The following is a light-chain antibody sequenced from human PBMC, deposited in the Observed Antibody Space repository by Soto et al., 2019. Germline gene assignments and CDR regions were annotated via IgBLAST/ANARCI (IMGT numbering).Light chain of an antibody. Sequence: QSLLTQLAYVSGSPGQSVTISCTGTSGDIGGYKFVSWYQQHSGKAPKLIIYDVTSRPSGISDRFSGSKSGNSASLTISGLQAEDEADYFCSSYTNSGTFYVFGAGTQLTVL. J-gene: IGLJ7*01. CDR1: SGDIGGYKF. CDR2: DVT. CDR3: SSYTNSGTFYV. V-gene: IGLV2-14*03.